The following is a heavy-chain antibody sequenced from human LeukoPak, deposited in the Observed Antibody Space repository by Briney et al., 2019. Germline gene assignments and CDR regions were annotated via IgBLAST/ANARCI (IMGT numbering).Heavy chain of an antibody. J-gene: IGHJ4*02. V-gene: IGHV3-33*01. CDR1: GFSFDTYA. CDR2: IWHDGSHK. Sequence: ARSLRLSCAASGFSFDTYAMHWVRQVPGQGLEWVALIWHDGSHKFYSNSVRGQFTTSSDNSKNTVYLQMNNLGPDDTAVYYCAGEIFGSGSYPDFWGQGTLVTVSS. CDR3: AGEIFGSGSYPDF. D-gene: IGHD3-10*01.